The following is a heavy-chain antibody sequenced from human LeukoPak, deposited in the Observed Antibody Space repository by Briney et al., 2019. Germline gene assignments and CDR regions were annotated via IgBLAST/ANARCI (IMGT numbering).Heavy chain of an antibody. J-gene: IGHJ4*02. V-gene: IGHV3-30*04. CDR2: ISYDGSNK. CDR1: GFTFSSYA. D-gene: IGHD2-2*01. CDR3: AGRYCSSTSCYGHFDY. Sequence: GGSLRLSCAASGFTFSSYAMHLVRQAPGKGLEWVAVISYDGSNKYYADSVKGRFTISRDNSKNTLYLQMNSLRAEDTAVYYRAGRYCSSTSCYGHFDYWGQGTLVTVSS.